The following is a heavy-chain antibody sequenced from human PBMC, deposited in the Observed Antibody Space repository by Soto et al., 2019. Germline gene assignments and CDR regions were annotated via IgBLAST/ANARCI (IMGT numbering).Heavy chain of an antibody. CDR1: AGPVHTPA. Sequence: SVTVSCTAAAGPVHTPATSWLRQATGPGLEWMGGIIPIFGTANYAQKFQGRVTITADKSTSTAYMELSSLRSEDTAVYYCARYYYGSGSYYSRRLSAYWGNRNLVLVS. V-gene: IGHV1-69*06. D-gene: IGHD3-10*01. J-gene: IGHJ1*01. CDR3: ARYYYGSGSYYSRRLSAY. CDR2: IIPIFGTA.